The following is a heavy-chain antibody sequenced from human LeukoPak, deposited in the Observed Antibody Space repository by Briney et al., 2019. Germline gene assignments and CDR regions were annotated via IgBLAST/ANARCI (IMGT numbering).Heavy chain of an antibody. Sequence: SVKVSCRASGGTFSSYAISWVRQAPGQGLEWMGRIIPIFGTANYAQKFQGRVTITADKSTSTAYMELSSLRSEDPAVYYCARGYGDYEGGGYWGQGTLVTVSS. CDR3: ARGYGDYEGGGY. D-gene: IGHD4-17*01. CDR2: IIPIFGTA. CDR1: GGTFSSYA. V-gene: IGHV1-69*06. J-gene: IGHJ4*02.